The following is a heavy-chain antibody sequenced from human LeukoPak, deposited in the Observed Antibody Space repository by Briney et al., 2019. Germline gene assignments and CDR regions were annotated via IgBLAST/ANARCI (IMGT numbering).Heavy chain of an antibody. V-gene: IGHV4-34*01. Sequence: SETLSLTCAVYGGSLSGYYWSWIRQPPGKGLEWIGEINHSGSTNYNPSLKSRVTISVDTSKNQFSLKLSSVTAADTAVYYCARFPPNDYVWGSYRYRNYWGQGTLVTVSS. CDR2: INHSGST. D-gene: IGHD3-16*02. CDR1: GGSLSGYY. J-gene: IGHJ4*02. CDR3: ARFPPNDYVWGSYRYRNY.